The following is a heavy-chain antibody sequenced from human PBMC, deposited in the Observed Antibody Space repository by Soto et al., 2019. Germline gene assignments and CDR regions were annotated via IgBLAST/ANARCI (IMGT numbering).Heavy chain of an antibody. CDR2: IWYDGSNK. CDR1: GFTFSSYG. Sequence: GGSLRLSCAASGFTFSSYGMHWVRQAPGKGLEWVAVIWYDGSNKYYADSVKGRFTISRDNSKNTLYLQMNSLRAEDTAVYYCARDQLRSSSSPYYYYYMDVWGKGTTVTVSS. CDR3: ARDQLRSSSSPYYYYYMDV. J-gene: IGHJ6*03. V-gene: IGHV3-33*01. D-gene: IGHD6-6*01.